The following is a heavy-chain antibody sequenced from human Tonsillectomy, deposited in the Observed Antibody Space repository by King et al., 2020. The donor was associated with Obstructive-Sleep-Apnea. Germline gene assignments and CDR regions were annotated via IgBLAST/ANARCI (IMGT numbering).Heavy chain of an antibody. CDR1: GFTFSNYG. J-gene: IGHJ4*02. CDR3: ARRDSRYCSGTNCYGLDH. Sequence: QVQLVESGGGVVQPGGSLRLSCAASGFTFSNYGMHWVRQAPGKGLEWVAAIWYDGSNQYYADSVKGRFTISRDNSKSTLFLQMNSLRAEDTAVYYCARRDSRYCSGTNCYGLDHWGQGTLVTVSS. V-gene: IGHV3-33*01. D-gene: IGHD2-2*01. CDR2: IWYDGSNQ.